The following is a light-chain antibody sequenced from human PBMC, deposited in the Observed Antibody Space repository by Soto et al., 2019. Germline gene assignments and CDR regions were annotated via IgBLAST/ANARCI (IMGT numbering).Light chain of an antibody. CDR2: AQS. Sequence: IRLTQSPSSVSASVGDRVTITCRASQCLXSWFGWYQWKPGKAPKPLIXAQSSLQSGVPSRFSGSGSGRDFTLTISSLQPEYFATYYCQQANRFLSGTFGQGTKVDIK. CDR3: QQANRFLSGT. V-gene: IGKV1-12*02. J-gene: IGKJ1*01. CDR1: QCLXSW.